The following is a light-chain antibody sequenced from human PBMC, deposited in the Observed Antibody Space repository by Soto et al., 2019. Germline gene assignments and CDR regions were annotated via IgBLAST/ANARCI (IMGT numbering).Light chain of an antibody. CDR3: AAWDDSLSSVV. CDR2: RND. J-gene: IGLJ2*01. CDR1: SSNIGSNY. Sequence: QSVLTQPPSASGTPGQRVTISCSGSSSNIGSNYVFWYQHLPGTAPNLLIYRNDQRPSGVPARFSGSKSGTSASLAISGLRSEDETDYYCAAWDDSLSSVVFGGGTQLTVL. V-gene: IGLV1-47*01.